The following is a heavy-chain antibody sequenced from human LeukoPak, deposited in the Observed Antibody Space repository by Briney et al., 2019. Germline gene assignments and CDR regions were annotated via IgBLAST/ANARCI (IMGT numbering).Heavy chain of an antibody. V-gene: IGHV3-7*01. D-gene: IGHD6-6*01. CDR3: AGGGGSSKIIDDY. CDR1: GFIFTDYW. J-gene: IGHJ4*02. CDR2: IKEDGTEK. Sequence: PGGSLRLSCAASGFIFTDYWMYWVRQAPGKGLAWVANIKEDGTEKNYVDSVKGRFTISRDNSKNTLYLQMNSLRAEDTAVYYCAGGGGSSKIIDDYWGQGTLVTVSS.